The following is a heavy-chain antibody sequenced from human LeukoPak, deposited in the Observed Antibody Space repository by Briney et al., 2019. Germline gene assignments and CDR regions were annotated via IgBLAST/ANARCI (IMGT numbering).Heavy chain of an antibody. CDR3: ARGRYELLSIAAAGREYWFDP. Sequence: SETLSLTCDVSGGSFSGYYWSWIRQSPGKGLEWIGEINHSGSINYNPSLKSRVTISVDTSKNQVSLRLNSVTAADTAVYYCARGRYELLSIAAAGREYWFDPWGQGTLVTVSS. J-gene: IGHJ5*02. D-gene: IGHD6-13*01. V-gene: IGHV4-34*01. CDR1: GGSFSGYY. CDR2: INHSGSI.